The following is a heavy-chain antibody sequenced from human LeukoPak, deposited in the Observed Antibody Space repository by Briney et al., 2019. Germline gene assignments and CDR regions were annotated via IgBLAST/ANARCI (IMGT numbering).Heavy chain of an antibody. CDR2: ISTSSSYI. D-gene: IGHD2-15*01. J-gene: IGHJ2*01. V-gene: IGHV3-21*01. CDR1: GFTFSSYS. Sequence: GGSLRLSCAGSGFTFSSYSVNWVRQAPGKGLEWVSSISTSSSYIYYVDSVKGRFTISRDNAKNSLNLQMNSLRAEDTAVYYCARGHRGVAATDSYFDLWGRGTLVTVSS. CDR3: ARGHRGVAATDSYFDL.